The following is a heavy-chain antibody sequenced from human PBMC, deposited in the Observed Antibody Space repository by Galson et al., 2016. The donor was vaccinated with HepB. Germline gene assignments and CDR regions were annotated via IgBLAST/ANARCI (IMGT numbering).Heavy chain of an antibody. CDR2: IDHEGRGT. CDR1: GISLNNYW. J-gene: IGHJ4*02. V-gene: IGHV3-74*01. CDR3: GTVFEY. Sequence: SLRLSCAVSGISLNNYWMHWVRQVPGKGLVWVARIDHEGRGTSYADSVRGRFTMSRDSAKSTVYLQMDSLRAEDTAVYYCGTVFEYWGQGILVTVSS.